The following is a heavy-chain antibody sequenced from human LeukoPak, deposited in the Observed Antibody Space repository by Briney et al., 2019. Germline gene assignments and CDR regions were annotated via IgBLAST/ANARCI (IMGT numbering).Heavy chain of an antibody. J-gene: IGHJ4*02. CDR3: ARGRGLEY. V-gene: IGHV3-7*01. Sequence: GGSLRLSCAASGFTFNNYWMNWVRRAPGKGLEWVANIKHDGSEKYYVDSVKGRFTISRDNARKSVYLQMNSLRAEDTALYYCARGRGLEYWGQGTLVTVSS. CDR2: IKHDGSEK. CDR1: GFTFNNYW.